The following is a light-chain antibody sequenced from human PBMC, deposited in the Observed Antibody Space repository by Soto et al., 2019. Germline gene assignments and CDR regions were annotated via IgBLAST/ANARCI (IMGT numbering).Light chain of an antibody. V-gene: IGKV1-9*01. CDR2: GAS. Sequence: DIQLTQSPSFLSASIGDRVTITCRASQGIRSFLAWYQQKPGKAPNLLISGASILRTGVPSRYSGRGSGTEFTLTTSSLQPDDFATYYCQHLNTYPLTFGGGTKVEI. CDR1: QGIRSF. CDR3: QHLNTYPLT. J-gene: IGKJ4*01.